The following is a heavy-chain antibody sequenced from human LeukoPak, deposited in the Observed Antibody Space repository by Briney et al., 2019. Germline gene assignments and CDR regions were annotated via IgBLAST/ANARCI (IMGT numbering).Heavy chain of an antibody. CDR1: GFTFSSYS. V-gene: IGHV3-21*01. J-gene: IGHJ4*02. CDR3: AREIFPDQKFLVGHTIDY. Sequence: PGGSLRLSXAASGFTFSSYSMNWVRQAPGKGLEWLSSISSSSSYIYYADSVKGRFTISRDNAKNSLYLQMNSLRAEDTAVYYCAREIFPDQKFLVGHTIDYWGQGTLVTVSS. CDR2: ISSSSSYI. D-gene: IGHD2-8*02.